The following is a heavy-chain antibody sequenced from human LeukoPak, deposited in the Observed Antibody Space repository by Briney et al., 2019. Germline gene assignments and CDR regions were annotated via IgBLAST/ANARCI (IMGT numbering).Heavy chain of an antibody. Sequence: GGSLRLSCAASGFTFNDYGMSWVRQGPGKGLEWVSGINWNGGTTGYADSVRGRFTISRGNAKNSLYLQMNSLRAEDTALYYCARDKHYYDSSNYVWGQGTLVTVSS. CDR1: GFTFNDYG. J-gene: IGHJ4*02. D-gene: IGHD3-22*01. V-gene: IGHV3-20*04. CDR2: INWNGGTT. CDR3: ARDKHYYDSSNYV.